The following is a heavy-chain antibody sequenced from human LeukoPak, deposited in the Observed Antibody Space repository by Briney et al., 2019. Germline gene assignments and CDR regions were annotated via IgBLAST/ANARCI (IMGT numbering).Heavy chain of an antibody. CDR1: GFTFSSSW. J-gene: IGHJ5*02. CDR3: TRDEA. V-gene: IGHV3-7*01. Sequence: GGSLRLSCAASGFTFSSSWMSWVRQAPGKGLGWVAYIKPDGSDKDYVDSVKGRFTISRDNAKNSLYLQMDSLRAEDTAVYYCTRDEAWGQGTLVTVSS. CDR2: IKPDGSDK.